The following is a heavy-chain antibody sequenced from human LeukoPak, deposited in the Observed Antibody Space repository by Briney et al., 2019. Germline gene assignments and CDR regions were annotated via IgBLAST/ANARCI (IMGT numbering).Heavy chain of an antibody. Sequence: KPSETLSLTCTVSGGSISSYYWSWIRQPPGKGLEWIGYIYYSGSTNYNPSLKSRVTISVDTSKNQFSLKLSSVTAADTAVYYCARYCGGDGLVSWFDYWGQGTLVTVSS. CDR3: ARYCGGDGLVSWFDY. CDR2: IYYSGST. CDR1: GGSISSYY. V-gene: IGHV4-59*01. J-gene: IGHJ4*02. D-gene: IGHD2-21*02.